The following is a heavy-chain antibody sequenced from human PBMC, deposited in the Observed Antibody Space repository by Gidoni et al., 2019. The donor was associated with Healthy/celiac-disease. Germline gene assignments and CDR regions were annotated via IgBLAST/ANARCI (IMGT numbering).Heavy chain of an antibody. V-gene: IGHV4-31*03. Sequence: QVQLQESGPALVQPSQTLSLTCTVSGGSLRSGGYYWSRIRQHPGKGLEWIGYIYYSGSTYYNPSLKNRVTISVDTSKNQFSLKLSSVTAAYTAVYYCARVSSRAALFAFDIWGQGTMVTVSS. D-gene: IGHD6-6*01. CDR2: IYYSGST. J-gene: IGHJ3*02. CDR1: GGSLRSGGYY. CDR3: ARVSSRAALFAFDI.